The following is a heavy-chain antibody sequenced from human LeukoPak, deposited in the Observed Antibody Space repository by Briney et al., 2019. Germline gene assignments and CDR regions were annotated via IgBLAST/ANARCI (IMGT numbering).Heavy chain of an antibody. V-gene: IGHV3-7*03. CDR1: GSTFSSYW. Sequence: GGSLRLSCAASGSTFSSYWMSWVRQAPGKGLEWVANIKQDGSEKYYVDSVKGRFTISRDNAKNSLYLQMNSLRAEDTAVYHCARGGGGYVGFDYWGQGTLVTVSS. CDR3: ARGGGGYVGFDY. J-gene: IGHJ4*02. CDR2: IKQDGSEK. D-gene: IGHD5-12*01.